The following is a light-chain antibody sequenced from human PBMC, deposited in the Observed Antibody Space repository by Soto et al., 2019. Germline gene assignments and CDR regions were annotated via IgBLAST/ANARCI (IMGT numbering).Light chain of an antibody. V-gene: IGKV1-8*01. CDR3: QQDYSYPRT. CDR2: AAS. CDR1: QGISSY. Sequence: AIRMTQSPSSLSASTGDRVTITCRASQGISSYLAWYQQKPGKAPKLLIYAASTLQSGVPSRFSGSGSGTDFTLTISCLKSEDFATYYCQQDYSYPRTFGQGTKVEIK. J-gene: IGKJ1*01.